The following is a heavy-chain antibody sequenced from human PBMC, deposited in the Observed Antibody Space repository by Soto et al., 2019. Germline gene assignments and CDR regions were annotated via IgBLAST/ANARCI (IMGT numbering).Heavy chain of an antibody. J-gene: IGHJ5*02. Sequence: SETLSLTCSVSGGSISIGYWTWIRQPPGKGLEWIGYIYYGGSINYNPSLKSRVIISVDTAKNQFSLRLSSVSAADTAVYYCTGAYYNVSGYSLDPWGQGTSVTVSS. CDR2: IYYGGSI. CDR1: GGSISIGY. CDR3: TGAYYNVSGYSLDP. V-gene: IGHV4-59*01. D-gene: IGHD3-22*01.